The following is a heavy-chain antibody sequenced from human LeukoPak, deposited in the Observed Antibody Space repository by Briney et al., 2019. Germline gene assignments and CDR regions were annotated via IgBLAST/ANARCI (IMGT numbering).Heavy chain of an antibody. D-gene: IGHD1/OR15-1a*01. Sequence: PGGSLTLSRSPSGFKFSDHYIDWVRHPQGKGLEWVGRSRNKASSYTTEYSASAEGRFTISSDVSESSLYLQMNSLRTEDTAVYHCGRIAINANNGMDVWGQGTTVTVSS. J-gene: IGHJ6*01. V-gene: IGHV3-72*01. CDR3: GRIAINANNGMDV. CDR2: SRNKASSYTT. CDR1: GFKFSDHY.